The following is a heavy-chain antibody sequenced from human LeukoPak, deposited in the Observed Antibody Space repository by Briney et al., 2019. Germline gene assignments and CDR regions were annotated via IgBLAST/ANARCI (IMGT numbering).Heavy chain of an antibody. D-gene: IGHD2-15*01. J-gene: IGHJ4*02. CDR1: GGSISSYY. V-gene: IGHV4-59*01. CDR2: IYYSGST. Sequence: PSETLSLTCTVSGGSISSYYWSWIRQPPGKGLEWIGYIYYSGSTNYNPSLKSRVTISVDTSKNQFSLKLSSVTAADTAVYYCARESGSSGGSCYGLIDYWGQGTLVTVSS. CDR3: ARESGSSGGSCYGLIDY.